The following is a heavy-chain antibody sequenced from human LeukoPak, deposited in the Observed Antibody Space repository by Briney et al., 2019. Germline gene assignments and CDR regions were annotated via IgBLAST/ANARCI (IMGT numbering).Heavy chain of an antibody. V-gene: IGHV3-23*01. Sequence: GGSLRLXCAASGFTFSIYAMSWVRQAPGKGLQWVSSITSSGDGTYYADSVKGRFTISRDNSENMLYLQMNSLRVEDTAVYFCAKDRPNYYGSNGHYYRRDGDYWGQGTLVTVSS. CDR3: AKDRPNYYGSNGHYYRRDGDY. D-gene: IGHD3-22*01. CDR2: ITSSGDGT. CDR1: GFTFSIYA. J-gene: IGHJ4*02.